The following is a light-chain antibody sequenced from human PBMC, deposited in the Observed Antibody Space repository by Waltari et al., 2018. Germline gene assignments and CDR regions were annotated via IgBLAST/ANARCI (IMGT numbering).Light chain of an antibody. Sequence: IVLTQSPGTLSLSPGARATLSCRASQSVGRTLAWYQQKHGPAPRLLIYGASIRATGIPDRFSGGGSGTDFSLGINRLEPEDFAVYYCQHYVSLPATFGQGTKVEIK. V-gene: IGKV3-20*01. J-gene: IGKJ1*01. CDR2: GAS. CDR3: QHYVSLPAT. CDR1: QSVGRT.